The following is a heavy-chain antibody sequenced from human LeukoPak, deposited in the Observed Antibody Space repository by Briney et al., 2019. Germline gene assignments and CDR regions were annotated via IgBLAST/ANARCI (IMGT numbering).Heavy chain of an antibody. Sequence: PGGSLRLSCAASGFTFSNYGMHWVRQAPGKGLEWVAFIRSDGINKYHADSVKGRFTISRDNSKNTLYLQMNSLRAEDTAVYYCARDSSGWYAGWFDPWGQGTLVTVSS. CDR2: IRSDGINK. CDR3: ARDSSGWYAGWFDP. V-gene: IGHV3-30*02. D-gene: IGHD6-19*01. J-gene: IGHJ5*02. CDR1: GFTFSNYG.